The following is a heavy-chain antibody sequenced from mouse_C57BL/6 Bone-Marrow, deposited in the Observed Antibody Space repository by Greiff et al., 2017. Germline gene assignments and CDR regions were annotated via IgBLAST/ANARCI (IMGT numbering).Heavy chain of an antibody. CDR3: ARDYGNPYAMYY. J-gene: IGHJ4*01. D-gene: IGHD2-1*01. CDR1: GYTFTDYY. CDR2: INPNNGGT. V-gene: IGHV1-26*01. Sequence: EVQLQQSGPELVKPGASVKISCKASGYTFTDYYMNWVKQSHGKSLEWIGDINPNNGGTSYNQKFKGKATLTVDKSSSTAYMELRSLTSEDSAVYYCARDYGNPYAMYYWGQGTSVTVSS.